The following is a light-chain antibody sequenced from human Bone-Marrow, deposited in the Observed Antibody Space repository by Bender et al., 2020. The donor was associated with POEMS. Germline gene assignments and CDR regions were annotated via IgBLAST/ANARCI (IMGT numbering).Light chain of an antibody. CDR1: SLRRYS. V-gene: IGLV3-19*01. Sequence: SSELTQDPAVSVAWGQTVRITCQGDSLRRYSASWFQQKPGQAPILLIYDKDKRPSGIPDRFSGSSSGTTVTLTISGVQAEDEADYYCQSVDSSDSYRVFGGGTKLTVL. CDR2: DKD. J-gene: IGLJ3*02. CDR3: QSVDSSDSYRV.